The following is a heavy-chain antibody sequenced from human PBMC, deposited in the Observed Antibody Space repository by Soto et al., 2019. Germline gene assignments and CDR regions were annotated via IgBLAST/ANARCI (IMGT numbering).Heavy chain of an antibody. D-gene: IGHD2-15*01. CDR2: ISVSGGST. CDR1: GFTFSSYA. J-gene: IGHJ3*02. V-gene: IGHV3-23*01. CDR3: AKALTYCSGGSCSQPTDAFDI. Sequence: EVQLLESGGGLVQPGGSLGLSCAASGFTFSSYAMSGFRQAPGRGLEGVSAISVSGGSTYYADSVKGRFTISRDNSKNTLYLQMNSLRAEDTAVYYCAKALTYCSGGSCSQPTDAFDIWGQGTMVTVSS.